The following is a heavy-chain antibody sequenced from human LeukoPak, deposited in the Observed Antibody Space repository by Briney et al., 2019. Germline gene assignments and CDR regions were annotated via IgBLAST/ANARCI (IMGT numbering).Heavy chain of an antibody. CDR1: GFMFSSYW. Sequence: PGGSLRLSCAASGFMFSSYWMTWVRQAPGKGLEWVANIKQAGSENSYVDSVKGRFTISRDNAKNSLYLQINSLRAEDTAVYYCARDCSSPSCYAGRGYYYYYYGMDVWGQGTTVTVSS. J-gene: IGHJ6*02. CDR2: IKQAGSEN. D-gene: IGHD2-2*01. CDR3: ARDCSSPSCYAGRGYYYYYYGMDV. V-gene: IGHV3-7*01.